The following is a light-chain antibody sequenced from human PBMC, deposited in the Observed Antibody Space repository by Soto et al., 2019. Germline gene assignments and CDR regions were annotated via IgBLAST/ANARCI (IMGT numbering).Light chain of an antibody. V-gene: IGLV6-57*04. Sequence: NFMLTQPHSVSESPGKTVTISCTRSSGSIASNYVQWYQQRPGSAPTTVIYEDNQRPSGVPDRFSGSIDSSSNSASLTISGLKTEDEADDYCQSYDSSKPYVVFGGGTKLTVL. CDR2: EDN. J-gene: IGLJ2*01. CDR3: QSYDSSKPYVV. CDR1: SGSIASNY.